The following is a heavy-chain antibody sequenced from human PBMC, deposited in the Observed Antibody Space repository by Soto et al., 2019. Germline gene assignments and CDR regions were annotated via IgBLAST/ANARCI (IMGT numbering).Heavy chain of an antibody. CDR3: AKGLGELSPESYDY. V-gene: IGHV3-30*18. D-gene: IGHD3-16*02. CDR2: ISYDGSDK. Sequence: QVQLVESGGGVVQPGRSLRLSCEASGFTFSYYAMHWVRQAPGKGLEWVAVISYDGSDKYYADSVKGRFTISRDNSRNTLNLQMNSLRADDTAVYYCAKGLGELSPESYDYWGQGTLITVSS. CDR1: GFTFSYYA. J-gene: IGHJ4*02.